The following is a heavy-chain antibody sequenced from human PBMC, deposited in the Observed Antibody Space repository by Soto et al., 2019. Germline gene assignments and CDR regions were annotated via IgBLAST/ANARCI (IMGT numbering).Heavy chain of an antibody. CDR2: ISSSGTFK. CDR1: GFIFTSNS. V-gene: IGHV3-21*01. J-gene: IGHJ4*02. D-gene: IGHD2-15*01. Sequence: PGGSLRLSCAASGFIFTSNSMNWVRQVPGKGLQWLSSISSSGTFKPYGDSVKGRFTISRDNAKNSLFLQMNNLRGEDTGLYYCARDPPHGGTSSWDADSWGQGTLVTVSS. CDR3: ARDPPHGGTSSWDADS.